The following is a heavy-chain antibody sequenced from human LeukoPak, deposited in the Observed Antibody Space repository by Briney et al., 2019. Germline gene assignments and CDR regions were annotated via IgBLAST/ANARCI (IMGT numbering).Heavy chain of an antibody. Sequence: PSETLSHTCTVSGGSISSGGYYWSWIRQPPGKGLEWIGYIYHSGSTYYNPSLKSRVTISVDRSKNQFSLKLSSVTAADTAVYYCASYYDLWSGYETDDAFDIWGQGTMVTVSS. V-gene: IGHV4-30-2*01. D-gene: IGHD3-3*01. CDR2: IYHSGST. CDR3: ASYYDLWSGYETDDAFDI. J-gene: IGHJ3*02. CDR1: GGSISSGGYY.